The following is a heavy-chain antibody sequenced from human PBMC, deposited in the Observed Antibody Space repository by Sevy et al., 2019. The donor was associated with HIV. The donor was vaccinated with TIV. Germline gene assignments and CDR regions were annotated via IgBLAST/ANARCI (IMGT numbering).Heavy chain of an antibody. V-gene: IGHV3-23*01. CDR2: ISASGGST. D-gene: IGHD5-12*01. Sequence: GGSLRLSCAASGFTFISSVMSWVRQAPGKGLEWVSSISASGGSTYYADSVKGRFTISRDNSRNTLDLQRNSLRAEDTAFYYCAKEEISGYAWGQGILVTVSS. CDR3: AKEEISGYA. J-gene: IGHJ5*02. CDR1: GFTFISSV.